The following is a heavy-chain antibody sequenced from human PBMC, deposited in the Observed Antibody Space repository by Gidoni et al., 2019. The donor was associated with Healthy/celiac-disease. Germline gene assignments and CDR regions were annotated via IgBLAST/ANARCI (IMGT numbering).Heavy chain of an antibody. V-gene: IGHV4-34*01. CDR2: INHSGST. CDR1: GGSFSGYY. D-gene: IGHD2-2*03. CDR3: AGRGRGYCSSTSCYHPPVDY. Sequence: QVQLQQWGAGLLKPSETLSLTCAVYGGSFSGYYWSWIRQPPGKGLEWIGEINHSGSTNYNPSLKSRVTISVDTSKNQFSLKLSSVTAADTAVYYCAGRGRGYCSSTSCYHPPVDYWGQGTLVTVSS. J-gene: IGHJ4*02.